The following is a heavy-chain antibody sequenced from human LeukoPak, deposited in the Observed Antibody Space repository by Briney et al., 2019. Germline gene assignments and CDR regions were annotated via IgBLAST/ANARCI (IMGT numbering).Heavy chain of an antibody. D-gene: IGHD6-13*01. CDR3: ARDKGGYSSSWSDY. CDR2: INYSGST. V-gene: IGHV4-59*01. J-gene: IGHJ4*02. Sequence: SETLSLTCTVSGDSISSYHWSWIRQPPGKGLEWIGNINYSGSTNYNPSLKSRVTISVDTSENQFSLRLSSVTAADTAVYYCARDKGGYSSSWSDYWGQGALVTVSS. CDR1: GDSISSYH.